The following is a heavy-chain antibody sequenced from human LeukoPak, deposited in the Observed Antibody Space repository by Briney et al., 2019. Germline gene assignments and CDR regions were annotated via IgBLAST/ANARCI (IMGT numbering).Heavy chain of an antibody. CDR3: ARDTAVAGKGSWFDP. CDR2: INPNRGVT. Sequence: GASVKVSCKASGYTFTGHYIHWVRQAPGQGLEWMGWINPNRGVTNYAQKFQGRVTMTRDTSISTAYMELSRLRSDDTAVYYCARDTAVAGKGSWFDPWGQGTLVTVSS. V-gene: IGHV1-2*02. J-gene: IGHJ5*02. D-gene: IGHD6-19*01. CDR1: GYTFTGHY.